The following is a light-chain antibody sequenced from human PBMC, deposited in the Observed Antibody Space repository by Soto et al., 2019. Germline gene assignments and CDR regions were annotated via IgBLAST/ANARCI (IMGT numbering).Light chain of an antibody. Sequence: EIVLTQSPATLSLSPGERATLSCRASQSVSSYLAWYQQKPGQAPRLLIYDASNRATGIPARFSGSGSGTDFTLTISGLEPEDFAVYYCQQRSNWPLITFGQGTRLEIK. V-gene: IGKV3-11*01. J-gene: IGKJ5*01. CDR3: QQRSNWPLIT. CDR1: QSVSSY. CDR2: DAS.